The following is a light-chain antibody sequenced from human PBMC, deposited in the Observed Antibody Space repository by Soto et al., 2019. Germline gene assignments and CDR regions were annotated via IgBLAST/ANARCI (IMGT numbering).Light chain of an antibody. CDR3: AAWDDSLNALV. J-gene: IGLJ2*01. Sequence: QSVLTQPPSVSEAPRQRVTISCSGNSFNVGKNAVNWYQQVPGKHPKLVVSYDDLKPSGVSDRFSGSKSGTSAFLAISGLQSEDEADYYCAAWDDSLNALVFGGGTKLTVL. CDR2: YDD. CDR1: SFNVGKNA. V-gene: IGLV1-36*01.